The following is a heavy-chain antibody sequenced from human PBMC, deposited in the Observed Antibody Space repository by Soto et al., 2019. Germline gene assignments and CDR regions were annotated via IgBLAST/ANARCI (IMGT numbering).Heavy chain of an antibody. Sequence: PSETLSLTCTVSGGSISSSSYYWGWIRQPPGKGLEWIGSIYHSGSTYYNPSLKSRVTISVDTSKNQFSLKLSSVTAADTAVYYCARGKRGTVTTLGYYYGMDVWGQGTTVTVSS. D-gene: IGHD4-4*01. CDR2: IYHSGST. CDR3: ARGKRGTVTTLGYYYGMDV. J-gene: IGHJ6*02. CDR1: GGSISSSSYY. V-gene: IGHV4-39*07.